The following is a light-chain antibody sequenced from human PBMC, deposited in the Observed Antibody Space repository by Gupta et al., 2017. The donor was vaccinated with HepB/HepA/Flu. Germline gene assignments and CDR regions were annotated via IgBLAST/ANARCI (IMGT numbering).Light chain of an antibody. V-gene: IGKV1-39*01. CDR1: QSISSY. CDR2: AAS. Sequence: DIQMTQSPSSLSASLGDRVTITCRASQSISSYLNWYQQKPGKAPKLLIYAASRVQSGVPSRFSGSGSGTDFTLTISRRQPEDFATYYCQHRNSTPGTFGQGTKVEIK. CDR3: QHRNSTPGT. J-gene: IGKJ1*01.